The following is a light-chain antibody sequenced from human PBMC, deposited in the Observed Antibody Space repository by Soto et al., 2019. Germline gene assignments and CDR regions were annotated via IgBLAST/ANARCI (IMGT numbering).Light chain of an antibody. CDR3: HQYNDWPRT. Sequence: EIVMTQSPATLSLSPGERATLSCRASQTIDNTLAWYQRKPGQAPRLLIYDASTRATGVPARFSGSGSGTEFTLTISSLQSEDFAVYYCHQYNDWPRTFGQGAKVDI. CDR1: QTIDNT. J-gene: IGKJ1*01. V-gene: IGKV3-15*01. CDR2: DAS.